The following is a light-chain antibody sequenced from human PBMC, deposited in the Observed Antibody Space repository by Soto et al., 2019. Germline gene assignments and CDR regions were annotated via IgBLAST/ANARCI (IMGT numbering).Light chain of an antibody. J-gene: IGKJ1*01. Sequence: EIVLTQSPGTLSLSPGERATLSCRASQSVSSSYLDWYQQKPGQAPRLLIYGASSRATGIPDRFSGSGSGTDFTLTISRLEPEDFAVYYCQQYGSSRPVTFGRGTKVEIK. CDR1: QSVSSSY. CDR3: QQYGSSRPVT. CDR2: GAS. V-gene: IGKV3-20*01.